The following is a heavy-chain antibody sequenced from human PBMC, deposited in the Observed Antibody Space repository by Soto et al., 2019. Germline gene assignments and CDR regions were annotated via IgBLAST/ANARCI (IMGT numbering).Heavy chain of an antibody. Sequence: LRLSCAASGFAFSSYAIHWVRQAPGKGLEWVAVIWYDGGNKFYADSVKGRFTIARDNSKNTLSLQMNSLRAEDTAMYYCAKDRHSSSSGYFDNWGQGTLVTVSS. CDR2: IWYDGGNK. D-gene: IGHD6-6*01. V-gene: IGHV3-33*06. J-gene: IGHJ4*02. CDR3: AKDRHSSSSGYFDN. CDR1: GFAFSSYA.